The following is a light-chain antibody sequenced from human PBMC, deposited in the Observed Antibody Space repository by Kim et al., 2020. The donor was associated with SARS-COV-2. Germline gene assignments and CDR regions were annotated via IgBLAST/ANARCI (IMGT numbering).Light chain of an antibody. CDR2: EDD. CDR1: GGGSEHKY. Sequence: THNGGGSEHKYEKWYQQSPGDVPTTVIYEDDQRPSGVADRFSGSIDNSSNSASLTISGLKTKDEADYYCQSYNRSSVVFGGGTQLTVL. V-gene: IGLV6-57*03. CDR3: QSYNRSSVV. J-gene: IGLJ2*01.